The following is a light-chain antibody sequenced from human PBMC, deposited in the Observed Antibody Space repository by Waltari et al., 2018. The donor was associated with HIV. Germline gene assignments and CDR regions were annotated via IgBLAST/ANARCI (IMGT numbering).Light chain of an antibody. CDR1: SNDV. V-gene: IGLV2-11*01. CDR2: DVT. Sequence: QSALSQPRSVSASPGQSVTISCTGTSNDVSWYQQHPNKGPRLLIYDVTQRPSGVPDRFSGSKSGNTASLTISGLQTEDEADYYCCSYAGTYTSFFVFGPGTKVTVL. J-gene: IGLJ1*01. CDR3: CSYAGTYTSFFV.